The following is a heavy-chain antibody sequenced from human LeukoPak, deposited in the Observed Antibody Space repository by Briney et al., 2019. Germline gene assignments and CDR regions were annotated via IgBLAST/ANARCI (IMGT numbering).Heavy chain of an antibody. Sequence: ASVKVSCKASGYTCTTYDINWVRQATGQGLEWMGWMNPNSGNTGYTQKFQGRVTMTRNTSISTAYMELSSLRSEDTAVYYCARGRGSGHKENWCDPWGQGTLVTVSS. V-gene: IGHV1-8*01. CDR3: ARGRGSGHKENWCDP. D-gene: IGHD6-19*01. J-gene: IGHJ5*02. CDR2: MNPNSGNT. CDR1: GYTCTTYD.